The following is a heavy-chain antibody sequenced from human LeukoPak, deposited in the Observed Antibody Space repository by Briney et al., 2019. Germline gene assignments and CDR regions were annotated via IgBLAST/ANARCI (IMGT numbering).Heavy chain of an antibody. V-gene: IGHV1-2*02. CDR2: INPNSGGT. CDR1: GYTFTGYY. CDR3: ARPPYSYAANWFDP. D-gene: IGHD5-18*01. J-gene: IGHJ5*02. Sequence: ASVKVSCKASGYTFTGYYMHWVRQAPGQGLEWMGWINPNSGGTNYAQKFQGRATMTRDTSISTAYMELSRLRSDDTAVYYCARPPYSYAANWFDPWGQGTLVTVSS.